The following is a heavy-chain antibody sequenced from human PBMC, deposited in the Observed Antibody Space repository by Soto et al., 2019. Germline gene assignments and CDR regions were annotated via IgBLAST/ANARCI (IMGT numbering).Heavy chain of an antibody. CDR2: IYYSGST. Sequence: SETLSLTCTVSGGSLSSYYWSWIRQPPGKGLEWIGYIYYSGSTSYNPSLKSRVTISVDTSKNQFSLKLSSVTAADTAVYYCERDSFSGYYYNWFDPWGQGTLVTVSS. V-gene: IGHV4-59*01. D-gene: IGHD3-22*01. J-gene: IGHJ5*02. CDR3: ERDSFSGYYYNWFDP. CDR1: GGSLSSYY.